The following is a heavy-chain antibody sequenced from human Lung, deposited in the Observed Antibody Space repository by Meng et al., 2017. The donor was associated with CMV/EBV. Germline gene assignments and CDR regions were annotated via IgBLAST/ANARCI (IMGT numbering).Heavy chain of an antibody. CDR1: GFTFGFYS. CDR2: ITSASRYI. CDR3: ARDQGSYEQLAPDYYYGMDV. D-gene: IGHD1-1*01. Sequence: GESXKISCAASGFTFGFYSLNWVRQAPGKGLEWVASITSASRYIFYADSVRGRFTVSRDNAKNSIYLQMNSLRAEDTAVYYCARDQGSYEQLAPDYYYGMDVWGRGXTVTVSS. J-gene: IGHJ6*02. V-gene: IGHV3-21*01.